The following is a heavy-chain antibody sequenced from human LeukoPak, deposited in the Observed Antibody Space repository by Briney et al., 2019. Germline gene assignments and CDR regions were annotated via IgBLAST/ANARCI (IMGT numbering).Heavy chain of an antibody. Sequence: ASVKVSCKASGYTFTGYYIHWVRQAPGQGLEWMGWINPNSGGTNYAQKFQGRVTMTRDTSISTAYMELSRLRSDDTAVYYCARQDLSFQLLCNYWGQGTLVTVSS. CDR1: GYTFTGYY. D-gene: IGHD2-2*01. J-gene: IGHJ4*02. CDR2: INPNSGGT. V-gene: IGHV1-2*02. CDR3: ARQDLSFQLLCNY.